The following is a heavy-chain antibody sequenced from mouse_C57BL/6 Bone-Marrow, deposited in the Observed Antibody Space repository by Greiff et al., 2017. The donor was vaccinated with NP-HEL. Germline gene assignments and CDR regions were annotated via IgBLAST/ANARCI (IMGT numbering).Heavy chain of an antibody. V-gene: IGHV1-74*01. CDR3: AIDYYGSSYVWDLEG. Sequence: VQLLESGAELVKPGASVKVSCKASGYTFTSYWMHWVKQRPGQGLEWIGRIHPSDSDTNYNQKFKGKSTLTVDKSSSTAYLQLRSLTSEAFAVYYCAIDYYGSSYVWDLEGWGKGTTVTVAS. D-gene: IGHD1-1*01. CDR2: IHPSDSDT. CDR1: GYTFTSYW. J-gene: IGHJ1*03.